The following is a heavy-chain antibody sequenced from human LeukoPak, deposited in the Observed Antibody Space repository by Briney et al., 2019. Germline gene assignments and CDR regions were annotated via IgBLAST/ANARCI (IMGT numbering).Heavy chain of an antibody. CDR1: GFTFSSYA. J-gene: IGHJ4*02. D-gene: IGHD2-21*02. CDR3: AKEIVVTAIRSNYDY. V-gene: IGHV3-23*01. CDR2: IDTSGGGT. Sequence: PGGSLRLSCAASGFTFSSYAMSWVRQAPGKGLEWVSAIDTSGGGTFYADSVKGRFTISRDNSKNALFLQVNSLRAEDTAVYFCAKEIVVTAIRSNYDYWGQGTLVTVSS.